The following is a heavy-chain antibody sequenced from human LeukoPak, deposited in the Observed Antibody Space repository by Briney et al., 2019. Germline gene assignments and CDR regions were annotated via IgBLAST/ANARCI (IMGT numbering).Heavy chain of an antibody. Sequence: PSETLSLTCTVSGGSISSGSYYWSWIRQPAGKGLEWIGRIYTSGSTNYNPSLKSRVTISVDTSKNQFSLTLSSVPAADTAVYYCAREPDYDFWSGYTNWFDPWGQGTLVTVSS. CDR3: AREPDYDFWSGYTNWFDP. CDR2: IYTSGST. V-gene: IGHV4-61*02. J-gene: IGHJ5*02. CDR1: GGSISSGSYY. D-gene: IGHD3-3*01.